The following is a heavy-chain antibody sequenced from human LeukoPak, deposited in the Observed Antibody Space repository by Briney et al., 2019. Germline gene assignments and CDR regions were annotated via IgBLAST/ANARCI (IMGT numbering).Heavy chain of an antibody. D-gene: IGHD1-26*01. CDR1: GDSVSSNSAA. V-gene: IGHV6-1*01. J-gene: IGHJ4*02. Sequence: SQTLSLTCAISGDSVSSNSAAWNWIRQSPSRGLEWLGRTYYRSKWYNDYAVSVKSRITINPDTSKNQFSLQLNSVTPEDTAVYYCARVALLVGATEYYFDYWGQGTLVTVSS. CDR2: TYYRSKWYN. CDR3: ARVALLVGATEYYFDY.